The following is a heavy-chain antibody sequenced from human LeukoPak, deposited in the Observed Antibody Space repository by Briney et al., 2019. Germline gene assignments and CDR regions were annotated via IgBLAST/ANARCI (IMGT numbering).Heavy chain of an antibody. CDR2: IKEDGSEK. CDR3: ARDSRPRGGSCFDH. J-gene: IGHJ4*02. V-gene: IGHV3-7*01. CDR1: GFTFTDHW. Sequence: GGSLRLSCAASGFTFTDHWMSWVRQTPGKGLEWVANIKEDGSEKYYVDSEKGRFTIFRDDARNSLYLQMSNLRAEDTAFYYCARDSRPRGGSCFDHWGQGTLVSVSS. D-gene: IGHD2-15*01.